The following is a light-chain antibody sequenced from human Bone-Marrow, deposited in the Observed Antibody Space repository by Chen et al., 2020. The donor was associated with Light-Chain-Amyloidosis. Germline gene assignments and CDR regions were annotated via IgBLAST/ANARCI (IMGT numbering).Light chain of an antibody. J-gene: IGKJ4*01. Sequence: EIVLTQSPGTLSLSPGEGANLSCRASQTISSNYLTWYQQKFGQAPRLLIYGSSSRATGIPDRFTGSGSGTDFTLTINRLEPEDFAMYYCQQYGNSPLTFGGGTKLEIK. CDR3: QQYGNSPLT. CDR1: QTISSNY. CDR2: GSS. V-gene: IGKV3-20*01.